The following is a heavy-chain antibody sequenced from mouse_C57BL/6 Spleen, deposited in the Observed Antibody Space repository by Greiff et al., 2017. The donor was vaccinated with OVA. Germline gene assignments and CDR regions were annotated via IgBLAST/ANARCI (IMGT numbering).Heavy chain of an antibody. D-gene: IGHD1-1*02. CDR3: ASQGVEGYYAMDY. J-gene: IGHJ4*01. Sequence: QVQLQQPGAELVMPGASVKLSCKASGYTFTSYWMHWVTQRPGQGLEWIGEIDPSDSYTNYNQKFKGKSTLTVDKSSSTAYMQLSSLTSEDSAVYYGASQGVEGYYAMDYWGQGTTVTVSS. CDR2: IDPSDSYT. V-gene: IGHV1-69*01. CDR1: GYTFTSYW.